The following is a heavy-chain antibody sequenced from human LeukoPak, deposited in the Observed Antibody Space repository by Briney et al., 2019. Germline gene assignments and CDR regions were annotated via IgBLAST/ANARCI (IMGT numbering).Heavy chain of an antibody. CDR2: INPNSGGT. J-gene: IGHJ6*03. CDR3: ARDRRGYYDSSGYMRPPGYYYMDV. D-gene: IGHD3-22*01. CDR1: GYTFTGYY. V-gene: IGHV1-2*02. Sequence: ASVKVSCKASGYTFTGYYMHWVRQAPGQGLEWMGWINPNSGGTNYAQKFQGRVTMTRDTSISTAYMELSRLRSDDTAVYYCARDRRGYYDSSGYMRPPGYYYMDVWAKGPRSPSP.